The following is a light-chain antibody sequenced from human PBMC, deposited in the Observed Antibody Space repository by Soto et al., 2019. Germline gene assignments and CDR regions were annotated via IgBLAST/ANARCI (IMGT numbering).Light chain of an antibody. CDR1: QSISTY. V-gene: IGKV1-16*01. CDR2: AAS. Sequence: DIQMTQSPSSLSASVGDRVTITCRASQSISTYLNWYHQKPGKAPHLLIYAASSWKSGVPSRFSGSGSGTEFTLTISSLQPDDFATYYCQQYSTYTPRTFGQGTKVDIK. J-gene: IGKJ1*01. CDR3: QQYSTYTPRT.